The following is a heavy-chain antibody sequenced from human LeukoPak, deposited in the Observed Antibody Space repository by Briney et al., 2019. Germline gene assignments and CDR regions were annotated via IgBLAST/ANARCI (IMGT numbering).Heavy chain of an antibody. D-gene: IGHD1-26*01. CDR3: ARQGIVGATKD. V-gene: IGHV4-61*08. CDR1: GGSISSGDYY. Sequence: PSETLSLTCTVSGGSISSGDYYWSWIRQPPGKGLEWIGYIYYSGSTNYNPSLKSRVTISVDTSKNQFSLKLSSVTAADTAVYYCARQGIVGATKDWGQGTLVTVSS. J-gene: IGHJ4*02. CDR2: IYYSGST.